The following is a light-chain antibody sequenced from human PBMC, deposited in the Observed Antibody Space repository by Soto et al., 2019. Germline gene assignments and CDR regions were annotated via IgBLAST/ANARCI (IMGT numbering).Light chain of an antibody. CDR3: QQRGDWPA. V-gene: IGKV3D-20*02. CDR1: QSVSSSY. Sequence: EIVLTQSPATLSLSPGERATLSCGASQSVSSSYLAWYQQKPGQAPRLLFYDVSNRATGIPDRFSSSASGTNFTLTISSLEPEDFAIYYCQQRGDWPAFGQGTKVDI. CDR2: DVS. J-gene: IGKJ1*01.